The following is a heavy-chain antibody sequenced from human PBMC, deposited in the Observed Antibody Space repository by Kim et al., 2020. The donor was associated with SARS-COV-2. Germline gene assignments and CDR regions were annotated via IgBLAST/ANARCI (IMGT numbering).Heavy chain of an antibody. D-gene: IGHD6-13*01. V-gene: IGHV3-15*01. CDR3: TTVVSGSWYAGWFDP. CDR1: GFTFSNAW. J-gene: IGHJ5*02. Sequence: GGSLRLSCAASGFTFSNAWMSWVRQAPGKGLEWVGRIKSKTDGGTTDYAAPVKGRFTISRDDSKNTLYLQMNSLKTEDTAVYYCTTVVSGSWYAGWFDPWGQGTLVTVSS. CDR2: IKSKTDGGTT.